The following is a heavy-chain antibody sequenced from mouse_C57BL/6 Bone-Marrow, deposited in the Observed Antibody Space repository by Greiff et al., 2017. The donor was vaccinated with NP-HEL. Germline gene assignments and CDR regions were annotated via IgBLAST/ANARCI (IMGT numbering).Heavy chain of an antibody. CDR1: GYAFSSYW. J-gene: IGHJ4*01. CDR3: ARRRVKGGYYAMDY. Sequence: VQLQQSGAELVKPGASVKLSCKASGYAFSSYWMNWVKQRPGKGLEWIGQIYPGDGDTNYNGKFKGKATLTADKSSSTAYMQLSSLTSEDSAVYFCARRRVKGGYYAMDYWGQGTSVTVSS. CDR2: IYPGDGDT. D-gene: IGHD1-3*01. V-gene: IGHV1-80*01.